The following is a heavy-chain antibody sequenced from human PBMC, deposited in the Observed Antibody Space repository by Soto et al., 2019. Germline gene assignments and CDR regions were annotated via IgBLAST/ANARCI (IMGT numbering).Heavy chain of an antibody. J-gene: IGHJ2*01. D-gene: IGHD6-13*01. CDR1: GFTFSSYA. V-gene: IGHV3-30-3*01. CDR3: ARDPLWGIPLLLWYFDL. Sequence: GGSLRLSCAASGFTFSSYAMHWVRQAPGKGLEWVAVISYDGSNKYYADSVKGRFTISRDNSKNTLYLQMNSLRAEDTAVYYCARDPLWGIPLLLWYFDLRGRGTLVNGS. CDR2: ISYDGSNK.